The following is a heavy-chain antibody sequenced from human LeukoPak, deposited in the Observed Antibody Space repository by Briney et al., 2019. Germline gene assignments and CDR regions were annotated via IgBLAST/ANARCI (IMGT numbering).Heavy chain of an antibody. V-gene: IGHV3-15*01. CDR3: ARGVGGYNFRDWYFDL. D-gene: IGHD5-24*01. Sequence: PGGSLRLSCTASGFTFTTAWMSWVRQAPGKGLEWVGRIKSQSDGESTHYAAPVKGRFTISRDDSKNTLYLQMSSLRAEDTAVYYCARGVGGYNFRDWYFDLWGRGTLVTVSS. J-gene: IGHJ2*01. CDR1: GFTFTTAW. CDR2: IKSQSDGEST.